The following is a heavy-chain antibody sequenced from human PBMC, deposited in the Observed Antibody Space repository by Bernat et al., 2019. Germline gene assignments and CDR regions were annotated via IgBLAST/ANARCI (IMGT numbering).Heavy chain of an antibody. CDR2: IYYSGST. CDR3: ARTLESSILYRAAGFDT. J-gene: IGHJ3*02. D-gene: IGHD6-13*01. Sequence: QVQLQESGPGLVKPSQTLSLTCTVSGGSISSGGYYWSWIRQHPGKGLEWIGYIYYSGSTYYNPSLKSRVTISVDTSKNQFSLKLSSVTAADTAVYYCARTLESSILYRAAGFDTWGQGTLVTVSS. CDR1: GGSISSGGYY. V-gene: IGHV4-31*03.